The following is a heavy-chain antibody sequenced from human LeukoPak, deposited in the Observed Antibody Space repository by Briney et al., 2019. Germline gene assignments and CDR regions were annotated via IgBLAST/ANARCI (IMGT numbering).Heavy chain of an antibody. V-gene: IGHV3-30*03. J-gene: IGHJ4*02. CDR2: ISYDGSNK. CDR1: GFTFSSYG. CDR3: ARDGGCTGGSCYRRFDY. Sequence: GGSLRLSCAASGFTFSSYGMHWVRQAPGKGLEWVAVISYDGSNKYYADSVKGRFTISRDNSKNTLYLQMNSLRAEDTAVYYCARDGGCTGGSCYRRFDYWGQGTLVTVSS. D-gene: IGHD2-15*01.